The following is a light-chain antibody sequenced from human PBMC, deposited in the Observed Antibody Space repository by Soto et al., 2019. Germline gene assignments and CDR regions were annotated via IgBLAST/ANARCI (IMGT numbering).Light chain of an antibody. CDR2: AAS. CDR3: QQSYSTLLT. Sequence: DIQMTQSPSSLSASVGDRVTITCRASQSISSYLNWYQQKPGKAPKLLIYAASSLQGGVPSRFSGSGSGTDFTLTISSLQPADFATYYCQQSYSTLLTFGGGTKVEIK. CDR1: QSISSY. V-gene: IGKV1-39*01. J-gene: IGKJ4*01.